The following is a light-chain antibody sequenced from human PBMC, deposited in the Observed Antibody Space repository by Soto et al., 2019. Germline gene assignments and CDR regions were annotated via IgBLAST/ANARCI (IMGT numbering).Light chain of an antibody. V-gene: IGLV1-40*01. CDR2: GNS. CDR1: SSNIGAGYD. CDR3: QSYDSSLSGSMV. J-gene: IGLJ2*01. Sequence: QSVLTQPPSVSGAPGQRVTISCTGSSSNIGAGYDVHWYQQLPGTAPKLLIYGNSNRPSGVPDRFSGSKSGTSASLAITGLQAEDEAVYDCQSYDSSLSGSMVFGGGTKLTVL.